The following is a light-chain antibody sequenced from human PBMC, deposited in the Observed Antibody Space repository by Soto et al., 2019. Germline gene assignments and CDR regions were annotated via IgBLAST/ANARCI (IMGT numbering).Light chain of an antibody. CDR1: QSISSW. V-gene: IGKV1-5*01. J-gene: IGKJ1*01. Sequence: DIQMTQPPSTLSPSVGDRVTITCRASQSISSWLAWYQQKPGTAPKLLIFDASSLESGVPSRFSGSGSGTEFTLTISSLQPDDSATYYCQPYNTSPPFGQGTKV. CDR3: QPYNTSPP. CDR2: DAS.